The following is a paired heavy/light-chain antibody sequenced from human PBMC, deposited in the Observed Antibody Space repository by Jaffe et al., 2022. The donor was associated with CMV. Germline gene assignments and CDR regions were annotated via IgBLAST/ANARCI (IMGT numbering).Heavy chain of an antibody. Sequence: QVQLVDSGGGLVKPGGSLRLSCAASKFSFKDYYMHWIRQAPGKGLEWVSYISGGGETIYYADSVKGRFTISRDNDKNLLSLQMNNLRPEDTAVYYCARDRQLWLSTGPDLWGRGTLVTVSS. D-gene: IGHD5-18*01. CDR1: KFSFKDYY. J-gene: IGHJ2*01. V-gene: IGHV3-11*01. CDR3: ARDRQLWLSTGPDL. CDR2: ISGGGETI.
Light chain of an antibody. CDR3: QHYYNLVSLA. V-gene: IGKV1-33*01. CDR2: DAS. Sequence: DIQMTQSPSSLSASMGDRVTITCQASQDITNYLNWYQQKPGKAPKLLIYDASNLEAGAPSRFSGSGSGTDFTFTISGLQPEDIATYYCQHYYNLVSLAFGGGTKIEMK. CDR1: QDITNY. J-gene: IGKJ4*01.